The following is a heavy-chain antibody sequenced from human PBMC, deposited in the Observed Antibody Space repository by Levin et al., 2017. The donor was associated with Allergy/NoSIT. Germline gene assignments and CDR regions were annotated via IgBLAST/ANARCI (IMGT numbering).Heavy chain of an antibody. V-gene: IGHV4-39*01. J-gene: IGHJ5*02. CDR1: GDSVSSTNYY. Sequence: SETLSLTCTVSGDSVSSTNYYWGWIRQSPGKGLEWIGSVYYTGSTYYNPSLESRLTISVDTSKNQFSLKLRYVTAADTAVYYCARERSRYFDWLSGFDPWGQGTLVTVSS. D-gene: IGHD3-9*01. CDR2: VYYTGST. CDR3: ARERSRYFDWLSGFDP.